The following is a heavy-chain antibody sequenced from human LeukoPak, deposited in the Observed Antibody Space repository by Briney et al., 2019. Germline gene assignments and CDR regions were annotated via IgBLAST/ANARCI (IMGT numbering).Heavy chain of an antibody. CDR3: ARSPVMNNFDRGYFDN. D-gene: IGHD3-22*01. Sequence: GGSLRLSCAASGFSFSLYAMHWVRQAPGKGLEWVAVISYDGSNKYYADSVRGRFTISRDNSQNTLYLQMNSLRAEDTAVFFCARSPVMNNFDRGYFDNWGQGTLVTVSS. V-gene: IGHV3-30-3*01. CDR1: GFSFSLYA. J-gene: IGHJ4*02. CDR2: ISYDGSNK.